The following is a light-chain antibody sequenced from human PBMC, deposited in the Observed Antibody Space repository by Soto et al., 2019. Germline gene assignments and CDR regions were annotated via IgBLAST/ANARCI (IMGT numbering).Light chain of an antibody. J-gene: IGKJ3*01. CDR1: QSVSSSY. CDR2: GAS. CDR3: QHYGTSAL. Sequence: EIVLTQSPGTLSLSPGERATLSCRASQSVSSSYLAWYQHKPGQAPRLLIYGASRRATGIPDKFSVSASGTDFTLTISRLEPEDFAVYYCQHYGTSALFGPGTKVDIK. V-gene: IGKV3-20*01.